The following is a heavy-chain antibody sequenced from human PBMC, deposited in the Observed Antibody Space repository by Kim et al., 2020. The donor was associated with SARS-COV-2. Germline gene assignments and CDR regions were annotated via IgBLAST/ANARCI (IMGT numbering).Heavy chain of an antibody. J-gene: IGHJ4*02. D-gene: IGHD3-10*01. Sequence: DPVKGRCTTSRDNAKNSLYLQMNSLRAEATAVYYCARDGNYYGSGNMPFDYWGQGTLVTVSS. CDR3: ARDGNYYGSGNMPFDY. V-gene: IGHV3-11*01.